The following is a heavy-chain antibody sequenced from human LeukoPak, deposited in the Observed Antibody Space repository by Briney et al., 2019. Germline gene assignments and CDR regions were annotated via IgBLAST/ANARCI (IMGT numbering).Heavy chain of an antibody. CDR1: GDSIRSSSYY. D-gene: IGHD1-1*01. CDR2: IYYSGST. J-gene: IGHJ4*02. Sequence: SETLSLTCTVSGDSIRSSSYYWGWIRQPPGKGLEWIGNIYYSGSTYYNPSLKSRTTISVDTSKNQFSLNLSSVTAADTAMYYCVQTTGWPGFDYWGQGILVTVSS. V-gene: IGHV4-39*01. CDR3: VQTTGWPGFDY.